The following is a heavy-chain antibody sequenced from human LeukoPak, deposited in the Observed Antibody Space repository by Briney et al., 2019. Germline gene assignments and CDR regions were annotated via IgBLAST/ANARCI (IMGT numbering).Heavy chain of an antibody. Sequence: SETLSLTCAVYGGSFSGYYWSWIRQPPGKGLEWIGEINHSGSTNYNPSLKSRVTMSVDTSKNQFSLKLSSVTAADTAVYYCARGAAFATKYWGQGTLVTVSS. D-gene: IGHD6-13*01. J-gene: IGHJ4*02. CDR1: GGSFSGYY. CDR3: ARGAAFATKY. V-gene: IGHV4-34*01. CDR2: INHSGST.